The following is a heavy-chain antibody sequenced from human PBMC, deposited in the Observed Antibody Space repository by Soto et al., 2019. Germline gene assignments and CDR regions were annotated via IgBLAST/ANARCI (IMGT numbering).Heavy chain of an antibody. V-gene: IGHV3-33*01. CDR2: IWYDGSNK. D-gene: IGHD3-10*01. Sequence: QVQPVESGGGVVQPGRSLRLSCAASGFTFSSYGMHWVRQAPGKGLEWVAVIWYDGSNKYYADSVKGRFTISRDNSKNTLYLQMNSLRAEDTAVYYCARDFRPNYYGSGSYYLAYWGQGTLVTVSS. CDR3: ARDFRPNYYGSGSYYLAY. CDR1: GFTFSSYG. J-gene: IGHJ4*02.